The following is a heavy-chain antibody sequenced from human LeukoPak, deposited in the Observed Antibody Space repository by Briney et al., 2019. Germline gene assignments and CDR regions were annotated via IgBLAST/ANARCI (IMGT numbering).Heavy chain of an antibody. Sequence: GASVKVSCKASGYTFTSYAMNWVRQAPGQGLEWMGWINTNTGNPTYAQGFTGRFVFSLDTSVSTAYLQISSLKAEDTAVYYCARATPPYNYYYYYGMDVWGQGTTVTVSS. V-gene: IGHV7-4-1*02. D-gene: IGHD2-15*01. CDR3: ARATPPYNYYYYYGMDV. CDR1: GYTFTSYA. CDR2: INTNTGNP. J-gene: IGHJ6*02.